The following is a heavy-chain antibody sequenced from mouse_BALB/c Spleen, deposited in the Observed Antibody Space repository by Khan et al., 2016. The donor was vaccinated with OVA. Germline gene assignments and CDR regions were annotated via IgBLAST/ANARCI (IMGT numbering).Heavy chain of an antibody. CDR2: IYPGGGYT. D-gene: IGHD3-1*01. CDR1: GYTFTNYW. Sequence: QIQLVQSGAELVRPGTSVKMSCKAAGYTFTNYWIGWVKQRPGHGLEWIGDIYPGGGYTNYNEKFKGKATLTADTSSSTAYMQVSSLTSEDSAICYYARRGAARATWDYFDYWGQGTTLTVSS. J-gene: IGHJ2*01. CDR3: ARRGAARATWDYFDY. V-gene: IGHV1-63*02.